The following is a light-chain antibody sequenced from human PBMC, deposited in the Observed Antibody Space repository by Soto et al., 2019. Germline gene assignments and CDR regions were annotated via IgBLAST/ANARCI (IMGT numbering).Light chain of an antibody. CDR3: QQYDGAPLT. V-gene: IGKV3-20*01. CDR1: QTLSINS. CDR2: GAS. Sequence: IVLTQSPGTLSLSPGERATLFCRASQTLSINSLAWYQQKPGQAPRLLIYGASTRHTGIPDRFKGSGSGTDFALTIDRLEPEDFAVYYCQQYDGAPLTFGPGTKVDVK. J-gene: IGKJ3*01.